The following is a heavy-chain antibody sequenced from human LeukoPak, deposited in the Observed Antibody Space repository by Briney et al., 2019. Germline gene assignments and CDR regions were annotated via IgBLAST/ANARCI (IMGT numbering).Heavy chain of an antibody. D-gene: IGHD3-22*01. CDR1: GGSFSGYY. J-gene: IGHJ4*02. Sequence: SETLSLTCAVYGGSFSGYYWSWIRQPPGKGLGWIGEINHSGSTNYNPSLKSRVTISVDTSKNQFSLKLSSVTAADTAVYYCARRARHYYDSSGYLQNWGQGTLVTVSS. V-gene: IGHV4-34*01. CDR2: INHSGST. CDR3: ARRARHYYDSSGYLQN.